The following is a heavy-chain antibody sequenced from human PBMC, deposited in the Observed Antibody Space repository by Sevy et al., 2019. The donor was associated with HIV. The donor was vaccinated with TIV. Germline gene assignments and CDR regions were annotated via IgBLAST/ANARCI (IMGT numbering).Heavy chain of an antibody. CDR3: ATCATNFDPRFDP. J-gene: IGHJ5*02. CDR1: GGSVNNHY. V-gene: IGHV4-59*02. Sequence: SETLSLKCSVSGGSVNNHYWTWIRQSPGKGLEWLGYAHYSGRPDYNPSLKSRLTISLDMSKNQFSLQLDYVTAADTAIYYCATCATNFDPRFDPWGQGTLVTVSS. D-gene: IGHD1-26*01. CDR2: AHYSGRP.